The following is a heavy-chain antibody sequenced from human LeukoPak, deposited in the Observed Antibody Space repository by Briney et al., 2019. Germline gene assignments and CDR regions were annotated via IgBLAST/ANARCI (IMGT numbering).Heavy chain of an antibody. Sequence: SETLSLTCTVSGGSISSYYWSWIRQPPGKGLEWIGYIYYSGSTNYNPSLKSRVTTSVDTSKNQFSLKLSSVTAADTAVYYCAREVTPYYFDYWGQGTLVTVSS. D-gene: IGHD2-21*02. J-gene: IGHJ4*02. CDR2: IYYSGST. CDR3: AREVTPYYFDY. CDR1: GGSISSYY. V-gene: IGHV4-59*01.